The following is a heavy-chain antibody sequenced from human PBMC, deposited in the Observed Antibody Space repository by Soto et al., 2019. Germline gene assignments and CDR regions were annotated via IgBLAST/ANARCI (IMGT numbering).Heavy chain of an antibody. D-gene: IGHD1-1*01. CDR2: ISGSGVTT. J-gene: IGHJ5*02. CDR3: AKGGSRGWNGGLDP. V-gene: IGHV3-23*01. Sequence: GSLILSWGSSGFPFSSYSLILVRPAPGKGLECVSTISGSGVTTYYADSVKSRLTITKDTSKNQLVLTMTNMDPVDTATFYRAKGGSRGWNGGLDPWGQGTLVTFSS. CDR1: GFPFSSYS.